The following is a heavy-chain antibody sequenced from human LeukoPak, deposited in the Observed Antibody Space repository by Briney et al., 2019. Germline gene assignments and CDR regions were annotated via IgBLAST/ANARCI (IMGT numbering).Heavy chain of an antibody. J-gene: IGHJ4*02. V-gene: IGHV3-9*01. CDR1: GFTFSSYG. CDR3: AKSPNYYDSSGYYFDY. CDR2: ISWNSGSI. Sequence: PGRSLRLSCAASGFTFSSYGMHWVRQAPGKGLESVSGISWNSGSIGYADSVKGRFTISRDNAKNSLYLQMNSLRAEDTALYYCAKSPNYYDSSGYYFDYWGQGTLVTVSS. D-gene: IGHD3-22*01.